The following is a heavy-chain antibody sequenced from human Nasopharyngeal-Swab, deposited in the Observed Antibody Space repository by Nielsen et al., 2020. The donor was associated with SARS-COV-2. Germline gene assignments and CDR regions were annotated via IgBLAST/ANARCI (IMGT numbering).Heavy chain of an antibody. J-gene: IGHJ6*02. V-gene: IGHV4-34*01. D-gene: IGHD3-3*01. CDR2: INHSGST. Sequence: RQAPGKRLEWIGEINHSGSTNYNPSLKSRVTISVDTSKNQFSLKLSSVTAADTAVYYCARGSDYDFWSGYYYGMDVWGQGTTVTVSS. CDR3: ARGSDYDFWSGYYYGMDV.